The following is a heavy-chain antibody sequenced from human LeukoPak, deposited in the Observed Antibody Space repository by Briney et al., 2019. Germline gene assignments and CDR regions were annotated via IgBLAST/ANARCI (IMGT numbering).Heavy chain of an antibody. CDR1: GGSISSYY. CDR3: AREFCCGSYDY. V-gene: IGHV4-59*01. J-gene: IGHJ4*02. CDR2: IYYSGST. D-gene: IGHD5-18*01. Sequence: SETLSLTYTVSGGSISSYYWSWIRQPPGKRLEWIGYIYYSGSTNYNPSLKSRVTMSLDTSKNQFSLKLSSVTAADTAVYYCAREFCCGSYDYWGQGTLVTVSS.